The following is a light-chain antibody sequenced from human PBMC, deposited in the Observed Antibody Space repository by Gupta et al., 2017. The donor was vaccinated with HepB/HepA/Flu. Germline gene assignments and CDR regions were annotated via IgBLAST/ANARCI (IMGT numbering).Light chain of an antibody. CDR2: RAS. CDR1: QSGLYSATNRNY. V-gene: IGKV4-1*01. Sequence: DIVMTQSPDSLAVSLGERATINCKSSQSGLYSATNRNYLAWYQQKPGQPPKLLFYRASTRESGVPDRFSGRGSGTDFTLTISSLQAEDAAVYYCQQEDTNPHTFGQGTKLEIK. CDR3: QQEDTNPHT. J-gene: IGKJ2*01.